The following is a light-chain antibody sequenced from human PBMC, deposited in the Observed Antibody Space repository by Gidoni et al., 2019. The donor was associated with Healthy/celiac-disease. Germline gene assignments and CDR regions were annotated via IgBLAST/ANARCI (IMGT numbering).Light chain of an antibody. CDR3: QQYYSTS. J-gene: IGKJ4*01. V-gene: IGKV1D-43*01. CDR1: QGISSY. CDR2: YTS. Sequence: AIRMTQSPFSLSASVGDRVTITCLASQGISSYLAWYQQKPAKAPKLVIYYTSSLQSGVTSRFSGSGSGTDYTLTLSSLQPEDFATYYCQQYYSTSFGGGTKVEIK.